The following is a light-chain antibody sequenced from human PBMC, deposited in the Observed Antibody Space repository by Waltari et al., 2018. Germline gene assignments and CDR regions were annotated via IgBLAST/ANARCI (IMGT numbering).Light chain of an antibody. CDR1: QSLVHSDGNTH. V-gene: IGKV2-30*02. CDR2: RVS. J-gene: IGKJ2*01. Sequence: DVVMTQSALSLPVTLGQPASISCKSSQSLVHSDGNTHLNWFQQRPGQSPRRLIYRVSNRDSGVPDRFSGSGSGTDFTLKISRVEAEDIGVYYCMQGTHWPYTFGQGTKLDIK. CDR3: MQGTHWPYT.